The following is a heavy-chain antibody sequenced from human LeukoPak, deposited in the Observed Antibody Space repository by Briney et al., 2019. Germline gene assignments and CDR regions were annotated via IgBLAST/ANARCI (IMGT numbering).Heavy chain of an antibody. D-gene: IGHD6-13*01. CDR3: ASFGYSSSWYFDY. Sequence: GGSLRLSCAASGFTFSTYDMHWVRQATGKGLEWVSGTGTTGDTYYPGSVKGRFTISRDDVKKFLYLQMNSLRAGDTAVYYCASFGYSSSWYFDYWGQGTLVTVSS. J-gene: IGHJ4*02. V-gene: IGHV3-13*01. CDR1: GFTFSTYD. CDR2: TGTTGDT.